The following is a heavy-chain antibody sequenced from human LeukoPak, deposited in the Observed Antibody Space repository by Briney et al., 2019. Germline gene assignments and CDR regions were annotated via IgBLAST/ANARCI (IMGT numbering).Heavy chain of an antibody. Sequence: GTSLRLACEASGLRFDVYGMHWVRQAPGKGLEWVAVLSYDESHRNYSDSVKGRFSIARDNSKNMLYLQMNSLRIEDTAVYYCVRGQLGFGELSAIDYWGLGIQVIVSS. D-gene: IGHD3-10*01. V-gene: IGHV3-30*04. CDR3: VRGQLGFGELSAIDY. J-gene: IGHJ4*02. CDR1: GLRFDVYG. CDR2: LSYDESHR.